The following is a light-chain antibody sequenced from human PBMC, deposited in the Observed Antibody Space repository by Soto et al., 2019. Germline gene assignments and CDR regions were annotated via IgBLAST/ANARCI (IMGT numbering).Light chain of an antibody. CDR2: DVS. J-gene: IGLJ2*01. CDR3: CSYAGSSTLVV. V-gene: IGLV2-11*01. CDR1: SSDVGLYGY. Sequence: QSALTQPRSVSGSPGQSVTISCAGTSSDVGLYGYVSWYQHHPGKAPKLMIYDVSKRPSGVPDRFSGSKSGTTASLTISGLQTEDEADDYCCSYAGSSTLVVFGGGTKLTVL.